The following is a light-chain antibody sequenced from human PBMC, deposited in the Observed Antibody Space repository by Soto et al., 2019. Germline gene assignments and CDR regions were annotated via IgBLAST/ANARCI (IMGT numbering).Light chain of an antibody. V-gene: IGKV3-15*01. CDR2: DAS. CDR1: QSVGSN. J-gene: IGKJ4*01. Sequence: EIVMTQSPATLSVSPGERVTLSCRARQSVGSNLAWYQQTPGQAPRVVIYDASTRATVIQARFSGSGSGTEFTLTISSLQSEDFAVYYCKQYDTWPLTFGGGTKVDIK. CDR3: KQYDTWPLT.